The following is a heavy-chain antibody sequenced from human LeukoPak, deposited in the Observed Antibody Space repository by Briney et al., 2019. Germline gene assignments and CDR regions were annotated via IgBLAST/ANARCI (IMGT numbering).Heavy chain of an antibody. D-gene: IGHD3-16*02. J-gene: IGHJ4*02. V-gene: IGHV4-61*02. CDR1: GGSIAFGSYY. CDR3: ARARVIPASFDD. Sequence: SQTLSLTCTVSGGSIAFGSYYWTWIRQPAGKGLEWIGRIYTSGRTFYNPSLKSRVTISMDTSMNQFSLRLNSVTAADTAVYYCARARVIPASFDDWGQGTLVTVSS. CDR2: IYTSGRT.